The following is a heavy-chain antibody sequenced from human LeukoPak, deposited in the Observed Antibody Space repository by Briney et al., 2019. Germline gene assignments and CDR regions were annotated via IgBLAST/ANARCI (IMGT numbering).Heavy chain of an antibody. CDR1: GGTFSSYA. Sequence: GASVKVSCKASGGTFSSYAISWVRQAPGQGLEWMGWIIPILGIANYAQKFQGRVTITADKSTSTAYMELSSLRSEDTAVYYCAREGSYCGGDCLNGMDVWGQGTTVTVSS. CDR2: IIPILGIA. V-gene: IGHV1-69*10. CDR3: AREGSYCGGDCLNGMDV. D-gene: IGHD2-21*02. J-gene: IGHJ6*02.